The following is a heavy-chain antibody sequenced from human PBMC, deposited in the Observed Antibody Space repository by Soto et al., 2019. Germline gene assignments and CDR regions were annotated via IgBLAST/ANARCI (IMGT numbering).Heavy chain of an antibody. CDR1: GFTFSNAW. V-gene: IGHV3-15*07. Sequence: PGGSLRLSCAASGFTFSNAWMNWVRQAPGKGLEWVGRIKSKTDGGTTDYAAPVKGRFTISRDDSKNTLYLQMNSLKTEDTAVYYCTPSPYYGGNSRISVARDYWGQGTLVTVSS. D-gene: IGHD4-17*01. J-gene: IGHJ4*02. CDR3: TPSPYYGGNSRISVARDY. CDR2: IKSKTDGGTT.